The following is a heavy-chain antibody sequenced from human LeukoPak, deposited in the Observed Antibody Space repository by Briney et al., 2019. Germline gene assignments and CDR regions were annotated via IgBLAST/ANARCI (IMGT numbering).Heavy chain of an antibody. J-gene: IGHJ6*03. CDR2: INHSGST. CDR1: GGSFSGYY. CDR3: ARGLGGCSGGSCYLYYYYYMDV. V-gene: IGHV4-34*01. D-gene: IGHD2-15*01. Sequence: SETLSLTCAVYGGSFSGYYWSWIRQPPAKGLEGIGEINHSGSTNYNPSLKSRVTISVDTSKNQFSVKLSSVTAADTAVYYCARGLGGCSGGSCYLYYYYYMDVWGKGTTVTVSS.